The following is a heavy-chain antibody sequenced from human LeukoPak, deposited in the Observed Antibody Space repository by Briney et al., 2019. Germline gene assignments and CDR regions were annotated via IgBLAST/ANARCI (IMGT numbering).Heavy chain of an antibody. J-gene: IGHJ4*02. CDR2: INPDGGKK. CDR1: GFSFSSYW. Sequence: PGGSLRLSCAASGFSFSSYWMTWVRQAPGKRLEWVANINPDGGKKTYVDSVKGRFTISRDNAKNSLYLQMSSLRVEDTAVYYCASQPAVIDLDCWGQGTLVTVSS. V-gene: IGHV3-7*01. CDR3: ASQPAVIDLDC. D-gene: IGHD2/OR15-2a*01.